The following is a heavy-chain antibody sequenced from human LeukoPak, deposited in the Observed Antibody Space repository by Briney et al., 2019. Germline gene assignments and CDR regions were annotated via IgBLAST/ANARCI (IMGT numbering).Heavy chain of an antibody. Sequence: ASVKVSCKASGYTFTGYYMHRVRQAPGQGLEWMGWINPNSGGTNYAQKFQGRVTMTTDTSTSTAYMELRSLRSDDTAVYFCARRSKIFPYYMDVWGKGTTVTVSS. CDR3: ARRSKIFPYYMDV. CDR2: INPNSGGT. D-gene: IGHD2-15*01. CDR1: GYTFTGYY. J-gene: IGHJ6*03. V-gene: IGHV1-2*02.